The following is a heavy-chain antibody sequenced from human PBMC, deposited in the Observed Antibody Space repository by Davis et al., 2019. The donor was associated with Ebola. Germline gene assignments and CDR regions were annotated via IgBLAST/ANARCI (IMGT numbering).Heavy chain of an antibody. CDR1: GYSFTSYW. V-gene: IGHV5-51*01. Sequence: GESLKISCKGSGYSFTSYWIGWVRQMPGKGLEWMGIIYPGDSDTRYSPSFQGQVTISADKSISTAYLQWSSLKASDTAMYYCARAYCSSTSCSLLYDYWGQGTLVTVSS. CDR2: IYPGDSDT. D-gene: IGHD2-2*01. J-gene: IGHJ4*02. CDR3: ARAYCSSTSCSLLYDY.